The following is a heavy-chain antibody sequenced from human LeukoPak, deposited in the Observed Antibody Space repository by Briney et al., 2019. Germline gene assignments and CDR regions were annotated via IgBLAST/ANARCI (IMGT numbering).Heavy chain of an antibody. CDR1: GGTFNSYA. V-gene: IGHV1-69*05. CDR2: IIPIFGTA. CDR3: ARGPELERFDY. Sequence: SVKVSCKASGGTFNSYAVSWVRQAPGQGLEWMGGIIPIFGTANYAQKFQGRVTITTDESTSTAYMELSSLRSEDTAVYYCARGPELERFDYWGQGTLVTVSS. D-gene: IGHD1-1*01. J-gene: IGHJ4*02.